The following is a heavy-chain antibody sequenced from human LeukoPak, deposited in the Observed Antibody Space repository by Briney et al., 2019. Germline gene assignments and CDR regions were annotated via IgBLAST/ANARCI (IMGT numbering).Heavy chain of an antibody. V-gene: IGHV4-31*03. D-gene: IGHD3-3*01. CDR1: GGSISSGGYY. CDR2: IYYSGST. CDR3: ARVGVTILRFIGDNWFDP. J-gene: IGHJ5*02. Sequence: PSQTLSLTCTVSGGSISSGGYYWSWIRQHPGKGLEWIGYIYYSGSTYYNPSLKSRVTISVDTSKNQFSLKLSSVTAADTAVYYCARVGVTILRFIGDNWFDPWGQGTLVTVSS.